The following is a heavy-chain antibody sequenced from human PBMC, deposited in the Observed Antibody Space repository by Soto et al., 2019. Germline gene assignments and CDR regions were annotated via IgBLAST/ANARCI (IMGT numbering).Heavy chain of an antibody. J-gene: IGHJ3*02. V-gene: IGHV3-30-3*01. CDR3: ARDSQQLEDAFDI. D-gene: IGHD6-6*01. CDR1: GFTFSSYA. CDR2: ISYDGSNK. Sequence: QVQLVESGGGVVQPGRSLRLSCAASGFTFSSYAMHWVRQAPGKGLEWVAVISYDGSNKYYADSVKGRFTISRDNSKNTLYLQMNSLRAEDTAVYYCARDSQQLEDAFDIWGQGTMVTVSS.